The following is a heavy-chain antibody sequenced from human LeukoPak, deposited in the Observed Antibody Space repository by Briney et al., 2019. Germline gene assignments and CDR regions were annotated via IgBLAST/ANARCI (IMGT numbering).Heavy chain of an antibody. CDR2: INSDGSST. Sequence: GGSLRLSCAASGFTFSSYWMHWVRQAPGKGLVWVSRINSDGSSTNYADSVKGRFTISRDNAKNTLYLQMNSLSPEDTAVYYCARDNSVRDEAWWFNPWGQGTLVTVSS. D-gene: IGHD5-24*01. J-gene: IGHJ5*02. V-gene: IGHV3-74*01. CDR1: GFTFSSYW. CDR3: ARDNSVRDEAWWFNP.